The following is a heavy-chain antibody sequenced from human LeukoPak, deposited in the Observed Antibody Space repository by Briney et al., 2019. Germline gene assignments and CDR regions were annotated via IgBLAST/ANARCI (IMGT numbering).Heavy chain of an antibody. CDR1: GGSISSGSYY. V-gene: IGHV4-39*07. Sequence: SETLSLTCTVSGGSISSGSYYWHWIRQPPGKGLEWIGSVNYGGPTYYNPSLKSRVTISVDTSRNQFSLKLSSVTAADTAVYYCATRSTGVAATFDCWGQGALVTVSS. D-gene: IGHD2-15*01. CDR2: VNYGGPT. CDR3: ATRSTGVAATFDC. J-gene: IGHJ4*02.